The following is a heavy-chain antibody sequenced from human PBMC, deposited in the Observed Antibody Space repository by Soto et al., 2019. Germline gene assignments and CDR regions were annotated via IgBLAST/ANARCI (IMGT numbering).Heavy chain of an antibody. D-gene: IGHD6-19*01. CDR3: ARDDGWLVLDY. CDR1: GFAFSSYS. CDR2: ITIRSSYI. V-gene: IGHV3-21*06. Sequence: EVQLVESGGGLVKPGGSLRLSCAASGFAFSSYSMNWVRQAPGKGREWVAFITIRSSYIYYADSVRGRFTISRDNAKNSLYLQTDGLRAEDTAVYYCARDDGWLVLDYWGQGTLVTVSS. J-gene: IGHJ4*02.